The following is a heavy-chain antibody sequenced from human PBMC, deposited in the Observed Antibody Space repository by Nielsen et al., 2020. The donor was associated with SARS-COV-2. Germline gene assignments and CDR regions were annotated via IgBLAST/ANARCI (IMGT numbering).Heavy chain of an antibody. V-gene: IGHV1-46*01. D-gene: IGHD5-18*01. J-gene: IGHJ6*02. Sequence: ASVKVSCKASGYTFTNNYMHWVRQAPGQGLEWMGLINPTNGGTTYAQKFLGTVTMTRDTSTSTVFMELSSLRSDDTAVYYCARWGNTAMVDYYYYGMDVWGQGTTVTVSS. CDR3: ARWGNTAMVDYYYYGMDV. CDR2: INPTNGGT. CDR1: GYTFTNNY.